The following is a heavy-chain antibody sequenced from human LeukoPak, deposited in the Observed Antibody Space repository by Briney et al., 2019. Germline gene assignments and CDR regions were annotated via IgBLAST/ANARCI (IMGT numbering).Heavy chain of an antibody. CDR3: VRDGGRLNFGNGASFDY. CDR2: ISYDGSSK. J-gene: IGHJ4*02. V-gene: IGHV3-30*04. D-gene: IGHD3-10*01. Sequence: PGGSLRPSCAASGFTFSTYAMHWVRQAPGKGLEWGAVISYDGSSKYYADSVKGRFTISRDNSKNTLYLQMNSLRAEDTAVYYCVRDGGRLNFGNGASFDYWGQGTLVTVSS. CDR1: GFTFSTYA.